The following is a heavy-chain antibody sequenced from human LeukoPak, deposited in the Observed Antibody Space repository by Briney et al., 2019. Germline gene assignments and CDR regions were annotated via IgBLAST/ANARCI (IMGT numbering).Heavy chain of an antibody. D-gene: IGHD2-8*01. CDR2: INHSGST. CDR3: ARGPNGGSRFARFDP. J-gene: IGHJ5*02. Sequence: SETLSLTCAVYGGSFSGFYWSWVRQPPGKGLEWIGEINHSGSTHYNPSFKSRVTILVDTSRNQFSLKLTSVTAADTAVYYCARGPNGGSRFARFDPGARETRVTVSS. V-gene: IGHV4-34*01. CDR1: GGSFSGFY.